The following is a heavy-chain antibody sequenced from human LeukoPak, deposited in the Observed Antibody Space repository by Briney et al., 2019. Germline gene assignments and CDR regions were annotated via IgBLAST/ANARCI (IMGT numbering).Heavy chain of an antibody. CDR1: GGTFSSYA. CDR3: ARANDWFPGGWFDP. D-gene: IGHD3-9*01. V-gene: IGHV1-18*01. Sequence: ASVKVSCKASGGTFSSYAISWVRQAPGQGLEWMGWISAYNGNTNYAQKLQGRVTMTTDTSTSTAYMELRSLRSDDTAVYYCARANDWFPGGWFDPWGQGTLVTVSS. J-gene: IGHJ5*02. CDR2: ISAYNGNT.